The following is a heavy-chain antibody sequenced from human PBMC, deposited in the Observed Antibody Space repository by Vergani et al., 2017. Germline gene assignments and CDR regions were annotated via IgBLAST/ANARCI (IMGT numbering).Heavy chain of an antibody. CDR1: GGSFSGYY. J-gene: IGHJ4*02. Sequence: QVQLRQWGAGLLKPSETLSLTCAVYGGSFSGYYWSWIRQPPGKGLEWIGEINHSGSTYYNPSLKSRVTISVDTSKNQFSLKLSSVTAADTAVYYCARDRWSSSWYYFDYWGQGTLVTVSS. V-gene: IGHV4-34*01. CDR3: ARDRWSSSWYYFDY. CDR2: INHSGST. D-gene: IGHD6-13*01.